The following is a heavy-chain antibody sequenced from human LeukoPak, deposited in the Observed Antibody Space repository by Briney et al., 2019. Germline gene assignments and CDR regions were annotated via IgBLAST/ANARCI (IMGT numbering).Heavy chain of an antibody. CDR2: IYHSGST. Sequence: PSETLSLTCAVSGYSISSGYYWGWIRPPPGKGLEWIGSIYHSGSTYYNPSLKSRVTISVDTSKNQFSLKLSSVTAADTAVYYCARDVTGAFDIWGQGTMVTVSS. CDR3: ARDVTGAFDI. CDR1: GYSISSGYY. J-gene: IGHJ3*02. V-gene: IGHV4-38-2*02. D-gene: IGHD2-8*02.